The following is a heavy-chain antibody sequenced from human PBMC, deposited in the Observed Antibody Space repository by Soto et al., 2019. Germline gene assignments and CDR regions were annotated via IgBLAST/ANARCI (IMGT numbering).Heavy chain of an antibody. CDR2: IYYSGST. CDR3: ARDRGRGSLDY. J-gene: IGHJ4*02. D-gene: IGHD3-10*01. CDR1: GGSISSYY. Sequence: PSETLSLTCTVSGGSISSYYWSWIRQPPGKGLEWIGYIYYSGSTNYNPSLKSRVTISVNTSKNQFSLKLSSVTAADTAVYYCARDRGRGSLDYWGQGTLVTVSS. V-gene: IGHV4-59*01.